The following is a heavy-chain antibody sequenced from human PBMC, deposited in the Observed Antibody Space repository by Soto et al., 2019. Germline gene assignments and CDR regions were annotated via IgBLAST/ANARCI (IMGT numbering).Heavy chain of an antibody. J-gene: IGHJ5*02. D-gene: IGHD4-17*01. CDR2: IYWHDEK. CDR1: GFSLRTSGVG. V-gene: IGHV2-5*01. Sequence: QITLKESGPTLVKPTQTLTLTCTFSGFSLRTSGVGVGWIRHPPGMALEWLALIYWHDEKLYSPSPKRRLTITKDTSKNLVVLRMTTMYAVDTATYYCAHLLTVTTSMLWFDPWGQVTLVTVSS. CDR3: AHLLTVTTSMLWFDP.